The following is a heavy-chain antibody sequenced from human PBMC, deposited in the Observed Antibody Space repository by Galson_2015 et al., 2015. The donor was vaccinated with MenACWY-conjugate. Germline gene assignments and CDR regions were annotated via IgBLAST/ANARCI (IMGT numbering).Heavy chain of an antibody. CDR1: GFTFSDSY. J-gene: IGHJ5*02. D-gene: IGHD2-15*01. Sequence: SLRLSCAASGFTFSDSYMTWIRQAPGKGLEWISYITSSSDYANYADSVKGRFTISRDNGRNILYLQMNSLRAEDTTVYYCGSSYCIDGSCYGTRFDPWGQGTRVTVSS. V-gene: IGHV3-11*06. CDR2: ITSSSDYA. CDR3: GSSYCIDGSCYGTRFDP.